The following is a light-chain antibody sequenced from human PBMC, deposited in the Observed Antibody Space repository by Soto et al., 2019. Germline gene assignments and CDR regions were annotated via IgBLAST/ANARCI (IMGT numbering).Light chain of an antibody. J-gene: IGLJ3*02. CDR1: SSDVGGYNF. Sequence: QSALTQPPSASGSPGQSVTISCTGTSSDVGGYNFVSWYQQHPGKVPKTMIYEVSKRPSGVPDRFSGSKSGNTASLTVSGLQAEDEADYYCSSFGGGNNVLFGGGTKLTVL. CDR3: SSFGGGNNVL. V-gene: IGLV2-8*01. CDR2: EVS.